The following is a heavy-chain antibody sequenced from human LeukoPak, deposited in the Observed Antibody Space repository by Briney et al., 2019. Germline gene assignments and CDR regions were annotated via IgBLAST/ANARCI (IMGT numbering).Heavy chain of an antibody. V-gene: IGHV4-59*12. D-gene: IGHD2-21*02. CDR3: ARGSRPRTVVTAARNYFDY. Sequence: PSETLSLTCTVSGGSISIYYWSWIRQPPGKGLEWIGYTYNSGSTNYNPSLKSRVTISVDTSKNQFSLKLSSVTAADTAVYYCARGSRPRTVVTAARNYFDYWGQGTLVTVSS. J-gene: IGHJ4*02. CDR2: TYNSGST. CDR1: GGSISIYY.